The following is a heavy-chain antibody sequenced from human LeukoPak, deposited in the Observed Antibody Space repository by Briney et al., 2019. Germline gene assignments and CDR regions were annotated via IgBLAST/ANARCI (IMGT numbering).Heavy chain of an antibody. V-gene: IGHV1-69*05. CDR3: ARSDSSGYYYYFDY. J-gene: IGHJ4*02. CDR1: GGTFSSYA. CDR2: IIPIFGTE. Sequence: SVKVSCKASGGTFSSYAISWVRQAPGQGLEWMGRIIPIFGTENYAQKFQGRFTITTDESTSTAYMELSSLRSEDTAVYYCARSDSSGYYYYFDYWGQGTLVTVSS. D-gene: IGHD3-22*01.